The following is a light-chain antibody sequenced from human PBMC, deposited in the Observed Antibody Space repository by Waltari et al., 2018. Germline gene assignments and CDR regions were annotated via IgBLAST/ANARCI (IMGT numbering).Light chain of an antibody. CDR1: QSVSSN. CDR3: QQYNKWPPFT. V-gene: IGKV3-15*01. CDR2: GAS. J-gene: IGKJ3*01. Sequence: IVMTQSPATLSVSPGERATLSCRASQSVSSNLAWYQQKPGQAPRLLIYGASTRATGIPARFSGSGSGTEFTLTISSLQSEDFAVYYCQQYNKWPPFTFGPGTKVDIK.